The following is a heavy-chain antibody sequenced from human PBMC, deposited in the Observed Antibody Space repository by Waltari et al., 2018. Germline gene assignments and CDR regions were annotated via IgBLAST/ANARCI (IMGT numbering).Heavy chain of an antibody. V-gene: IGHV4-38-2*01. CDR2: IYHSGST. D-gene: IGHD4-17*01. CDR3: ARQLDYGDSFDY. CDR1: GYSISSGYY. Sequence: QVQLQESGPGLVKPSETLSLTCAVSGYSISSGYYWGWLRQPPGKGLEWIGSIYHSGSTYYNPSLKSRVTISVDTSKNQFSLKLSSVTAADTAVYYCARQLDYGDSFDYWGQGTLVTVSS. J-gene: IGHJ4*02.